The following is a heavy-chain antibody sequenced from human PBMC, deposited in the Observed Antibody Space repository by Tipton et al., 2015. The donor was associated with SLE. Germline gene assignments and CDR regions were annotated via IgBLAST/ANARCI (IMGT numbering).Heavy chain of an antibody. D-gene: IGHD6-19*01. CDR2: INHSGST. V-gene: IGHV4-34*01. CDR1: GGSFSGYY. J-gene: IGHJ5*02. CDR3: ARRGYSSGHRGWFDP. Sequence: GLVKPSETLSLTCAVYGGSFSGYYWSWIRQPPGKGLEWIGEINHSGSTNYNPSLKSRVTISVDTSKNQFSLKLSSVTAADTAVYYCARRGYSSGHRGWFDPWGQGTLVTVSS.